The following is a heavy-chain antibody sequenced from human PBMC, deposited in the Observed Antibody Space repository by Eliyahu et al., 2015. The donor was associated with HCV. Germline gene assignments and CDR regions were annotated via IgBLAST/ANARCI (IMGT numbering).Heavy chain of an antibody. CDR2: ISFGGGNT. V-gene: IGHV3-23*01. CDR1: GFXFRXYA. Sequence: DVQLLESGGGLVQPGGSLRLSCXASGFXFRXYAMSWGRQXPGKGLEWVSSISFGGGNTYYADSVKGHFTISRDNSENMVHLQMNSLRAEDTALYYCAKEYSSSSLFYYHGVDVWGKGTTVTVSS. J-gene: IGHJ6*04. D-gene: IGHD6-6*01. CDR3: AKEYSSSSLFYYHGVDV.